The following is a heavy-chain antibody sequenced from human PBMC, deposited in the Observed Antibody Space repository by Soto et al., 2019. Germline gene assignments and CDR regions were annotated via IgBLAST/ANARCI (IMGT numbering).Heavy chain of an antibody. V-gene: IGHV4-59*08. Sequence: QVQLQESGPGLVKPSETLSLTCTVSGGSISCYYWSWVRQPPGKGLEWIGYIYYSGSTNYNPSLRGHVNIQVKKSKNHFSLQLSCETASDTEEHYCARQQERVAMPSGYWGQGTLVTVSS. CDR1: GGSISCYY. J-gene: IGHJ4*02. CDR2: IYYSGST. CDR3: ARQQERVAMPSGY. D-gene: IGHD2-2*01.